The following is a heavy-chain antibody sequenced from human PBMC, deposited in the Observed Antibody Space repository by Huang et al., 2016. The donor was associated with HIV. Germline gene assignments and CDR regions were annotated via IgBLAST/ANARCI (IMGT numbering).Heavy chain of an antibody. Sequence: QVQLVQSGAEVKKPGASVKVSCKASGYTFTDYYIHWVRQATGQGLEWMGRIHPSSGGTNYAQKFQGRVTMTRDTSVSTAYMDLSRLRSDDTAMYYCALDWLLSYYFDYWGQGTLVTVSS. V-gene: IGHV1-2*02. CDR1: GYTFTDYY. CDR3: ALDWLLSYYFDY. D-gene: IGHD3-9*01. CDR2: IHPSSGGT. J-gene: IGHJ4*02.